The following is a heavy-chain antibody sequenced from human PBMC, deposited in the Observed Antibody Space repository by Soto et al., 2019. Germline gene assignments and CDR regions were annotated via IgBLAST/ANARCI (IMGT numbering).Heavy chain of an antibody. J-gene: IGHJ5*02. Sequence: TSLTIWLTCTVSGGSISSYYWSWIRQPPRKVLEWIGCIYYSGSTNYNPSLKSRVTLSVDTSKNQFSLRLTSVTAADTAVYYCGRYQNYYDSSGFPVGWFDPWGQGTLVNVSS. D-gene: IGHD3-22*01. V-gene: IGHV4-59*01. CDR3: GRYQNYYDSSGFPVGWFDP. CDR1: GGSISSYY. CDR2: IYYSGST.